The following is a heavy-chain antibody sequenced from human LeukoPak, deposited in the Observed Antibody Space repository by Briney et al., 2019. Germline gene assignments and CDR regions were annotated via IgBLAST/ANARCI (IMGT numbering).Heavy chain of an antibody. V-gene: IGHV3-23*01. Sequence: GGSLRLSCAASGFTFSSYTITWVRQAPGKGLEWVSAISGSGGRTYYADSVKGRFTISRDNSKNTLYLQMNNLRAEDTAVYYCARGGISAFCGGDCYTPYYWGQGTLVPVSS. CDR2: ISGSGGRT. J-gene: IGHJ4*02. CDR3: ARGGISAFCGGDCYTPYY. D-gene: IGHD2-21*02. CDR1: GFTFSSYT.